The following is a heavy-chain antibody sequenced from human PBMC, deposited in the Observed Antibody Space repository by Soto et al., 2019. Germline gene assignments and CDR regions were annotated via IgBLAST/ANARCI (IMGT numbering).Heavy chain of an antibody. V-gene: IGHV3-23*01. Sequence: LRLSCAASGFTFSSYAMSWVRQAPGKGLECVSTISGSGGTTYYADSVKGRFTISRDNSKNTLYLQMNSLRVDDTATYYCAKDPSSPWTANWVDPWGKGTLVTVSS. J-gene: IGHJ5*02. D-gene: IGHD1-1*01. CDR2: ISGSGGTT. CDR1: GFTFSSYA. CDR3: AKDPSSPWTANWVDP.